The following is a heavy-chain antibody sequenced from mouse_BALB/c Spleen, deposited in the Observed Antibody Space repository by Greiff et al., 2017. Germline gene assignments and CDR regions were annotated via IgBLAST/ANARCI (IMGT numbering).Heavy chain of an antibody. CDR1: GFTFSDYY. Sequence: DVMLVESGGGLVKPGGSLKLSCAASGFTFSDYYMYWVRQTPEKRLEWVATISDGGSYTYYPDSVKGRFTISRDNAKNNLYLQMSSLKSEDTAMYYCAREPDYWGQGTTLTVSS. J-gene: IGHJ2*01. CDR3: AREPDY. V-gene: IGHV5-4*02. CDR2: ISDGGSYT.